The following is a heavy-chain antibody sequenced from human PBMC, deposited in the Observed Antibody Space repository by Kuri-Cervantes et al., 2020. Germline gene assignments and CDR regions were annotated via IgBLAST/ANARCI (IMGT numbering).Heavy chain of an antibody. CDR3: AKSSGAGTLRRLYYMDV. D-gene: IGHD1/OR15-1a*01. Sequence: GGSLRLSCAASGFTFSSYSMNWDRQAPGKGLEWVSVISGSGSNTYYADSVKGRFTISRDNSKNTVYLQMNRLRAEDTAAYYCAKSSGAGTLRRLYYMDVWGQGTTVTVSS. V-gene: IGHV3-23*01. CDR1: GFTFSSYS. J-gene: IGHJ6*03. CDR2: ISGSGSNT.